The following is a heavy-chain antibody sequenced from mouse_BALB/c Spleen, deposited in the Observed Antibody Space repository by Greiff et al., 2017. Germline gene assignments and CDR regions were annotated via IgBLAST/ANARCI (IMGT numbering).Heavy chain of an antibody. J-gene: IGHJ4*01. CDR1: GYSITSDYA. CDR2: ISYSGST. V-gene: IGHV3-2*02. CDR3: AREVRRTGYAMDY. D-gene: IGHD2-14*01. Sequence: EVKLMEAGPGLGKPSQSLSLTCTVTGYSITSDYAWNWIRQFPGNKLEWMGYISYSGSTSYNPSLKSRISITRDTSKNQFFLQLNSVTTEDTATYYCAREVRRTGYAMDYWGQGTSVTVSS.